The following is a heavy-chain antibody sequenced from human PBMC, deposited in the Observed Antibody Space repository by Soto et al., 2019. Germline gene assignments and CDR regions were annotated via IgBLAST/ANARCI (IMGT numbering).Heavy chain of an antibody. J-gene: IGHJ6*02. D-gene: IGHD3-3*01. V-gene: IGHV3-21*01. Sequence: EVQLVESGGGLVKPGGSLRLSCAASGFTFSSYSMNWVRQAPGKGLEWVSSISSSSSYIYYADSVKGRFTISRDNAKNSLYLQMNSLRAEDTAVYYCARDDTGYDFWSGYYAYYYYYGMDVWGQGTTVTVSS. CDR3: ARDDTGYDFWSGYYAYYYYYGMDV. CDR2: ISSSSSYI. CDR1: GFTFSSYS.